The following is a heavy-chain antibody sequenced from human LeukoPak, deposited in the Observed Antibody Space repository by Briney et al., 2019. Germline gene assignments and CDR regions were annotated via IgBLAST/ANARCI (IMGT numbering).Heavy chain of an antibody. V-gene: IGHV3-9*01. J-gene: IGHJ4*02. D-gene: IGHD4/OR15-4a*01. CDR2: ITWNSGTL. CDR3: AKAMSGAVDH. CDR1: GFSFDDYA. Sequence: SGGSLRLSCAASGFSFDDYAMYWVRQAPGKGLEWVSGITWNSGTLGYADSVKGRFTISSDNAKNSLYLQMNSLRTEDTALYYCAKAMSGAVDHWGQGTLVTVSS.